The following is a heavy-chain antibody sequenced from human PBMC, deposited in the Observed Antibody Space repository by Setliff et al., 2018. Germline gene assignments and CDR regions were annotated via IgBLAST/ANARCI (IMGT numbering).Heavy chain of an antibody. CDR3: ARMSTSGPHYDY. Sequence: ASVKVSCKASGYILTSSGITWVRQAPGQGLEWMGWISGFNGVTNYAQTFQGRITMATDTSTKMAHMELSSLRSDDTAVYYCARMSTSGPHYDYWGQGTLVTVSS. J-gene: IGHJ4*02. V-gene: IGHV1-18*01. CDR2: ISGFNGVT. D-gene: IGHD2-8*02. CDR1: GYILTSSG.